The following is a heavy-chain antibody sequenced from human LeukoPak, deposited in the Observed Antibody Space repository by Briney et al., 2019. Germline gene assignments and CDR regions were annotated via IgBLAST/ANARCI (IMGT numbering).Heavy chain of an antibody. CDR2: ISYDGRNK. CDR3: ARGVVPAATGGSDP. J-gene: IGHJ5*02. CDR1: GFTFSTYA. D-gene: IGHD2-2*01. Sequence: GGSLRLSGAASGFTFSTYAMHWVRQAPGKGLEWVAVISYDGRNKYYADSVKGRFTISRDNPKNTLYLQMSSLRAEDTAVYYCARGVVPAATGGSDPWGQGTLVTVSS. V-gene: IGHV3-30*04.